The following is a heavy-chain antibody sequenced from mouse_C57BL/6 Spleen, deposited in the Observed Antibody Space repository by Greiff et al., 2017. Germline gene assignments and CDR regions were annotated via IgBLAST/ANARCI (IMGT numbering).Heavy chain of an antibody. CDR2: IYPGDGDT. D-gene: IGHD3-3*01. Sequence: VKVVESGPELVKPGASVKISCKASGYAFSSSWLNWVKQRPGKGLEWIGRIYPGDGDTNYNGKFKGKATLTADKSSSTAYMQLSSLTSEDSAVYFCARERAFYYAMDYWGQGTSVTVSS. J-gene: IGHJ4*01. CDR3: ARERAFYYAMDY. CDR1: GYAFSSSW. V-gene: IGHV1-82*01.